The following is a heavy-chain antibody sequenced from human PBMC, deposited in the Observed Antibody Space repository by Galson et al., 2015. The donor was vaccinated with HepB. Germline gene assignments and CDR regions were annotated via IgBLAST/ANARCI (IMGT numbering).Heavy chain of an antibody. V-gene: IGHV3-13*01. CDR2: IGTAGDT. J-gene: IGHJ6*02. Sequence: SLRLSCAASGFTFSSYGMHWVRQATGKGLEWVSAIGTAGDTYYPGSVKGRFTISRENAKNSLYLQVNSLRAGDTAVYYCARGLFGVVTTVGMDVWGQGTTVTVSS. CDR1: GFTFSSYG. CDR3: ARGLFGVVTTVGMDV. D-gene: IGHD3-3*01.